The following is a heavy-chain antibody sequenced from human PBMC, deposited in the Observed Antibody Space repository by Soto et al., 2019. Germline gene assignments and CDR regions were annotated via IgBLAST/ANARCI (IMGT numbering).Heavy chain of an antibody. Sequence: EVQLLESGGGLVQPGGSLRLSCAASGFTFKNYAMTWVRQAPGKGLEWVSSIGGSGSGAHYADSVKGRFTVSRDDSKNTLDLQMSGMRVDDTALYYSAKDAVPYNGEWDWFDLWGQGTLVTVSS. CDR3: AKDAVPYNGEWDWFDL. V-gene: IGHV3-23*01. CDR2: IGGSGSGA. D-gene: IGHD3-10*01. CDR1: GFTFKNYA. J-gene: IGHJ5*02.